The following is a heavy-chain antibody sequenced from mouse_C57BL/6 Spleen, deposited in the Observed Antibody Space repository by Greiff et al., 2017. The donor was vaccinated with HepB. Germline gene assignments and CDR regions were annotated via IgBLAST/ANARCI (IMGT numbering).Heavy chain of an antibody. CDR1: GYTFASYW. Sequence: QVQLKQSGAELVKPGASVKLSCKASGYTFASYWMHWVKQRPGRGLEWIGRIDPNSGGTKYNEKFKSKATLTEDKPSSTAYMQLSSLTSVDSAVYYCARDAVLRTGAMDYWGQGTSVTVSS. J-gene: IGHJ4*01. V-gene: IGHV1-72*01. CDR3: ARDAVLRTGAMDY. D-gene: IGHD1-1*01. CDR2: IDPNSGGT.